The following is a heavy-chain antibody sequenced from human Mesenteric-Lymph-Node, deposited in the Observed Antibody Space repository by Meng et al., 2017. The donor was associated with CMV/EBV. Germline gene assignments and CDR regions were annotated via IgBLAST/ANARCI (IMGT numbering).Heavy chain of an antibody. D-gene: IGHD3-16*01. V-gene: IGHV4-30-4*08. CDR2: IYRSGST. CDR1: GGSISSGDSY. Sequence: TCSVSGGSISSGDSYWSWIRQPPGKGLEWIGYIYRSGSTYYNLSLKSRLTISVDTSKNQFSLKLTSVTAADTAMYYCVRDARGGYDYWGQGTLVTVSS. J-gene: IGHJ4*02. CDR3: VRDARGGYDY.